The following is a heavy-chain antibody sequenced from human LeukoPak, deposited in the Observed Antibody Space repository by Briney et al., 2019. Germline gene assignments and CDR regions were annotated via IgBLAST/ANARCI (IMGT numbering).Heavy chain of an antibody. D-gene: IGHD3-10*01. V-gene: IGHV1-69*04. J-gene: IGHJ3*02. CDR3: ARTQLLWFGELLLGDAFDI. Sequence: SVKVSCKASGGTFSSYAISWVRQAPGQGLDWMGRIIPILGIANYAQKFQGRVTITADKSTCKAYMELRSLRSEGTAVYYCARTQLLWFGELLLGDAFDIWGQGTMVTVSS. CDR2: IIPILGIA. CDR1: GGTFSSYA.